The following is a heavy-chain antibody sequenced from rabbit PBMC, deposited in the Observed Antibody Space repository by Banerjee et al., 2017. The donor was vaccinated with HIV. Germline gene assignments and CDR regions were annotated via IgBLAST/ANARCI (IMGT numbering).Heavy chain of an antibody. J-gene: IGHJ4*01. V-gene: IGHV1S45*01. CDR2: IYAGSSGST. CDR1: GFSFSSGYD. Sequence: QEQLVESGGGVVQPEGSLTLTCKASGFSFSSGYDMCWVRQAPGKGLEWIACIYAGSSGSTHYASWAKGRFTISKTSSTTVTLQMTSLTAADTATYFCARADRSNSDGYNLWGPGTLVTVS. D-gene: IGHD1-1*01. CDR3: ARADRSNSDGYNL.